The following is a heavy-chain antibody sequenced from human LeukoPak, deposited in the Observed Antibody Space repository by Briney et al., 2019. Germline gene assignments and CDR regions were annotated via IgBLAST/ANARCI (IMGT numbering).Heavy chain of an antibody. CDR3: ARVSVAGTVEYFQH. V-gene: IGHV4-59*01. CDR1: GCTFDDYA. J-gene: IGHJ1*01. CDR2: IYYSGST. Sequence: GSLRLSCAASGCTFDDYAMHWIRQPPGKGLEWIGYIYYSGSTNYNPSLKSRVTISVDTSKNQFSLKLSSVTAADTAVYYCARVSVAGTVEYFQHWGQGTLVTVSS. D-gene: IGHD6-19*01.